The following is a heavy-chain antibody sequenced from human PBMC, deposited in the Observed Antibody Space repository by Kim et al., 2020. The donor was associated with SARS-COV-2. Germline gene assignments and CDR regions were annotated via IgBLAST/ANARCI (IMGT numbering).Heavy chain of an antibody. CDR1: GYSFTSYW. V-gene: IGHV5-51*01. Sequence: GESLKISCKGSGYSFTSYWIGWVRQMPGKGLEWMGIIYPGDSDTRYSPSFQGQVTISADKSISTAYLQWSSLKASDTAMYYCARRPSHMGAVAGNRPFDYWGQGTLVTVSS. CDR2: IYPGDSDT. D-gene: IGHD6-19*01. J-gene: IGHJ4*02. CDR3: ARRPSHMGAVAGNRPFDY.